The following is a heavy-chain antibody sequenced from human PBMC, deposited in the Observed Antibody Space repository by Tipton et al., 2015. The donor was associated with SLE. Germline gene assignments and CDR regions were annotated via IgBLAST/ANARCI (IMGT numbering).Heavy chain of an antibody. Sequence: SLRLSCAASGFTFSSYSMNWVRQAPGKGLEWVSSISSSSSYIYYADSVKGRFTISRDNAKNSLYLQMNSLRAEDTAVYYCARKGTQSRGGSRNAFDIWGQGTMVPVSS. D-gene: IGHD3-16*01. V-gene: IGHV3-21*01. CDR3: ARKGTQSRGGSRNAFDI. CDR1: GFTFSSYS. J-gene: IGHJ3*02. CDR2: ISSSSSYI.